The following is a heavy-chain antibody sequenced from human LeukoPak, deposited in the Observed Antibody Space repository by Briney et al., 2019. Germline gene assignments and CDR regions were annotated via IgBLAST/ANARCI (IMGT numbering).Heavy chain of an antibody. Sequence: GGSLRLSCAASGFTFSTYTMNWVRQAPGKGLEWVSSISSRSNFIYHADSLKGRFTTSRDNAKRSLYLQMNSLRAEDTAVYYCARVLLGSWDWFDPWGQGTLVTVSS. J-gene: IGHJ5*02. CDR1: GFTFSTYT. CDR2: ISSRSNFI. D-gene: IGHD3-10*01. V-gene: IGHV3-21*01. CDR3: ARVLLGSWDWFDP.